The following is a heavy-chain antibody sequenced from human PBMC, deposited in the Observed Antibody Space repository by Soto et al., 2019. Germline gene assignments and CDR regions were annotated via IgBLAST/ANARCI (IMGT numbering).Heavy chain of an antibody. J-gene: IGHJ1*01. CDR3: ASRDYYDSSGNQEYFQH. V-gene: IGHV3-48*03. CDR1: GFTFSSYE. D-gene: IGHD3-22*01. CDR2: ISSSGSTI. Sequence: GSLRLSCAASGFTFSSYEMNWVRQAPGKGLEWVSYISSSGSTIYYADSVKGRFTISRDNAKNSLYLQMNSLRAEDTAVYYCASRDYYDSSGNQEYFQHWGQGTLVTVSS.